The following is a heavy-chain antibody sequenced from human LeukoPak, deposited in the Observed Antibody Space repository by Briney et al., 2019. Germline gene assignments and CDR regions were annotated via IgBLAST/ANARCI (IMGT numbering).Heavy chain of an antibody. CDR2: ISSSGSTI. J-gene: IGHJ4*02. V-gene: IGHV3-48*03. CDR1: GFTYSSYE. CDR3: PRAPYYDSSGYYSHLDY. Sequence: GGSLRLSCAASGFTYSSYEMNWVRQAPGKGLEWVSYISSSGSTIYYADSVKGRFTISRDNAKNSLYLQMNSLRAEDTAVYYCPRAPYYDSSGYYSHLDYWGQGTLVTVSS. D-gene: IGHD3-22*01.